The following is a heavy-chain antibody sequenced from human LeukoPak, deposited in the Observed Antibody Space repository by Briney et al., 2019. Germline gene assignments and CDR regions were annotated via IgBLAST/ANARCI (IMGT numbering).Heavy chain of an antibody. Sequence: GGSLRLSCAASGLTVVNNYMSWVRQAPGKGLEWASIIYSGGPTYYADSVRGRFTISRDNSKNTLYLQMNSLTVDDTAVYYCARAIQSQLLKGYFDYWGQGTLVTVSS. CDR1: GLTVVNNY. V-gene: IGHV3-53*01. J-gene: IGHJ4*02. CDR3: ARAIQSQLLKGYFDY. CDR2: IYSGGPT. D-gene: IGHD2-2*01.